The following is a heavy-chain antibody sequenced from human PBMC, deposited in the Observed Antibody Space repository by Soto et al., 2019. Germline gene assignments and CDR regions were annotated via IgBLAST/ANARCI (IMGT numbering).Heavy chain of an antibody. CDR1: GYSISSGYH. Sequence: SETLSLTCTVSGYSISSGYHWAWIRQPPGKGLEWLGSVHYSGNTYYNPSLKSRLTISVDKSKNQFSLNLSSVTAADTAVYYCARQDRVVAEGRWFDPWGQGT. V-gene: IGHV4-38-2*02. CDR2: VHYSGNT. CDR3: ARQDRVVAEGRWFDP. J-gene: IGHJ5*02. D-gene: IGHD2-15*01.